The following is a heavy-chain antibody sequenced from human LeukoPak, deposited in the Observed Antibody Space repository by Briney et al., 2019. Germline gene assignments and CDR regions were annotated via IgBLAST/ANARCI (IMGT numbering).Heavy chain of an antibody. V-gene: IGHV3-23*01. CDR1: GFTFSSYA. Sequence: PGGSLRLSCAASGFTFSSYAMSWVRQAPGKGLEWVSAISGSGGSTYYADSVKGRFTISRDNSKNTLYLQMNSLRAEDTAVYYCAKGKGDRGRFYYFDYWGQGTLVTVSS. CDR3: AKGKGDRGRFYYFDY. D-gene: IGHD1-26*01. CDR2: ISGSGGST. J-gene: IGHJ4*02.